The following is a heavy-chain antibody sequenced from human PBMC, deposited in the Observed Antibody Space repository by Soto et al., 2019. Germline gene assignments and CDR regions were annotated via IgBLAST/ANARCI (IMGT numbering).Heavy chain of an antibody. CDR3: ARGSVDTVDSSGFYDH. J-gene: IGHJ4*02. CDR1: GGSFSAYY. V-gene: IGHV4-34*01. D-gene: IGHD3-22*01. CDR2: INHSGGT. Sequence: XETLSLTCAVYGGSFSAYYWSWIRQPPGKGLEWIGEINHSGGTSYNPSLKSRVTISVDTSKSQFSLKLTSVTAADRAVYYCARGSVDTVDSSGFYDHWGQGTLVTVSS.